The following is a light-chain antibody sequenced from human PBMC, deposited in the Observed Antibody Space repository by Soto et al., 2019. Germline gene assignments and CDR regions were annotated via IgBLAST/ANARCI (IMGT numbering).Light chain of an antibody. CDR1: QSLTSD. CDR3: QQYNKWPRT. J-gene: IGKJ1*01. CDR2: GAS. V-gene: IGKV3-15*01. Sequence: EIVVTQSPATLSVYPGERVTLSCRASQSLTSDLAWYQQKPGQAPRLLIYGASTRATYIAARFSGGGSGTDFNLTITSLQSEDFAVYYCQQYNKWPRTFGQGTKVDIK.